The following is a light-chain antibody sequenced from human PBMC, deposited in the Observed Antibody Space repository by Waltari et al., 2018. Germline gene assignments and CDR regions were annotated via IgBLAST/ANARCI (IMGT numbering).Light chain of an antibody. J-gene: IGKJ4*01. CDR2: KAS. Sequence: DIQMTQSPSTLSASVGDRVTITCRASQRSSSWLAWYQQKPGKAPKLLIYKASSLESGVPSRFSGSGSGTEFTLTISSLQPDDCATYYCQQYNSSPLTFGGGTKVEIK. CDR3: QQYNSSPLT. CDR1: QRSSSW. V-gene: IGKV1-5*03.